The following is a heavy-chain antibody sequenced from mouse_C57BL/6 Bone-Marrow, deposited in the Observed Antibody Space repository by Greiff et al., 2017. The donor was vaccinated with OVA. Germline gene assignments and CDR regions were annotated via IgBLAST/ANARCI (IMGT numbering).Heavy chain of an antibody. CDR1: GFSLTSYA. CDR3: ARIRRYSNYAWFAY. J-gene: IGHJ3*01. D-gene: IGHD2-5*01. CDR2: IWTGGGT. V-gene: IGHV2-9-1*01. Sequence: VKLMESGPGLVAPSQSLSITCTVSGFSLTSYAISWVRQPPGKGLEWLGVIWTGGGTNYNSALKSRLSISKDNSKSQVFLKMNSLQTDDTARYYCARIRRYSNYAWFAYWGQGTLVTVSA.